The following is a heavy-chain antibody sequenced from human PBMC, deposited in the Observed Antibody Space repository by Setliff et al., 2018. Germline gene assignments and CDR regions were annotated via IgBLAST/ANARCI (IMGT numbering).Heavy chain of an antibody. CDR2: IHSGGSST. CDR3: ARTGTYRYFDY. J-gene: IGHJ4*02. D-gene: IGHD1-1*01. CDR1: GFTFSNYA. Sequence: GSLRLSCAASGFTFSNYAMSWVRQAPGKGLEWVSIIHSGGSSTYYADSVKGRFTISRDDSKNQFSLKLRSVTAADTAVYYRARTGTYRYFDYWGQGILVTVSS. V-gene: IGHV3-23*03.